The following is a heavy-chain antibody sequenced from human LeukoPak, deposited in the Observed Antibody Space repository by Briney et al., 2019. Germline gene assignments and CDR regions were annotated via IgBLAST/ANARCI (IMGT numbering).Heavy chain of an antibody. J-gene: IGHJ6*03. CDR3: AKDTDYYYMDV. CDR2: ISWDGGST. V-gene: IGHV3-43*01. CDR1: GFTFDDYT. Sequence: GGSLRLSCAASGFTFDDYTMHWVRHAPGKGLEWVSLISWDGGSTYYADSVKGRFTISRDNSKNSLYLQMNSLRTEDTALYYCAKDTDYYYMDVWGKGTTVTVSS.